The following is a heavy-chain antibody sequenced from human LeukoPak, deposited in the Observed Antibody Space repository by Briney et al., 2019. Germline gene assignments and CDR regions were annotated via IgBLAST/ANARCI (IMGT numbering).Heavy chain of an antibody. CDR2: TFSDGNT. CDR3: ARTRPVMITFGGVIVIRGGPFDY. D-gene: IGHD3-16*02. V-gene: IGHV3-69-1*02. J-gene: IGHJ4*02. CDR1: GFIVRHHR. Sequence: GGSLRLSCGASGFIVRHHRMTWVRQTPGKGLEWVSLTFSDGNTVYTDSVKGRFTISRDNAKNSLYLQMNSLRAEDTAVYYCARTRPVMITFGGVIVIRGGPFDYWGQGTLVTVSS.